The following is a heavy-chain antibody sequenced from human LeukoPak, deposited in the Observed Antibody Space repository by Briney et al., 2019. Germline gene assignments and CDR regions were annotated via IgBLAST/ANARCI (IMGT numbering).Heavy chain of an antibody. CDR2: INAGNGNT. J-gene: IGHJ5*02. Sequence: ASVTVSCTASGYTFTSYAMHWVRQAPGQRLEWMGWINAGNGNTKYSQKFQGRVTVTTDTSASTAYMELSSLRSEHTAVYYCARCGYSDAWSCDHWGQGTLVTVSS. D-gene: IGHD5-18*01. CDR3: ARCGYSDAWSCDH. CDR1: GYTFTSYA. V-gene: IGHV1-3*01.